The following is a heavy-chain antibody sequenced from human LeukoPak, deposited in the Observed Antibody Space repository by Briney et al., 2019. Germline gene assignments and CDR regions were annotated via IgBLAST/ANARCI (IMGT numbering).Heavy chain of an antibody. D-gene: IGHD6-13*01. Sequence: GGSLRLSCAASGFTFSSYAMHWVRQAPGKGLEWVAVISYDGSNKYYADSVKGRFTISRDNSKNTLYLQMNSLRAEDTAVYYCARDLMGIAYRGAFYYWGQGTLVTVSS. CDR2: ISYDGSNK. V-gene: IGHV3-30*04. CDR1: GFTFSSYA. J-gene: IGHJ4*02. CDR3: ARDLMGIAYRGAFYY.